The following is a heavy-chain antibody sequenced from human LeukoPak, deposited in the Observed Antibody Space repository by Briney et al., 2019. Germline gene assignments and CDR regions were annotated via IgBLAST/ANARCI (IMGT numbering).Heavy chain of an antibody. CDR3: AKPVFSYYFDY. J-gene: IGHJ4*02. V-gene: IGHV3-64*04. Sequence: GGSLRLSCSASGFIFSTYTMYWVRQAPGKGLEYVSVINGDGRTTYYIDSVKGRFTISRDNSKNTLYLQMNSLRAEDTAVYYCAKPVFSYYFDYWGQGTLVTVSS. CDR1: GFIFSTYT. CDR2: INGDGRTT. D-gene: IGHD2-21*01.